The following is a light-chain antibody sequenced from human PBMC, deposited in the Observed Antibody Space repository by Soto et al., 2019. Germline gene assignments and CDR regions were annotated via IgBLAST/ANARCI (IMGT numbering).Light chain of an antibody. CDR1: HSLCLS. V-gene: IGKV3-11*01. Sequence: EVVLTQSPATLSLSPGGRATLSCRASHSLCLSLAWYQQKPGQAPRLLIYDASERASGIPARFSGSGSGTDFTLTISSLEPEDFAVYYCQQRTSWPPWTFGQGTKVDIK. CDR3: QQRTSWPPWT. J-gene: IGKJ1*01. CDR2: DAS.